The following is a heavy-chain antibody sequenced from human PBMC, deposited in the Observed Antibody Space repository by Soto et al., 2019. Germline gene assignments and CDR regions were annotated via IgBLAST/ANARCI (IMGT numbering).Heavy chain of an antibody. J-gene: IGHJ6*02. D-gene: IGHD2-15*01. CDR2: TYYRSKWYN. CDR3: ARGRYCSGGSCPNYYYYGMAV. CDR1: GDSVSSNSAA. V-gene: IGHV6-1*01. Sequence: TLTHICAISGDSVSSNSAAWNWIRQSPSRGLEWLGRTYYRSKWYNDYAVSVKSRITINPDTSKNQFSLQLNSVTPEDTAVYSCARGRYCSGGSCPNYYYYGMAVWGQGTTVTVS.